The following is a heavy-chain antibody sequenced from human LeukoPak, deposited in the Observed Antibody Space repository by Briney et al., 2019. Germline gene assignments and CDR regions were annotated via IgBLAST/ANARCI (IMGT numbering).Heavy chain of an antibody. V-gene: IGHV5-10-1*01. CDR2: IDPSDSYT. J-gene: IGHJ4*02. Sequence: GESLKISCKGSGYSFTSYWISWVRQMPGKGLEWMGRIDPSDSYTNYSPSFQGYVTISADKSISTAYLQWSSLKASDTAMYYCARHERPGYYGSGSYYGYWGQGTLVTVSS. D-gene: IGHD3-10*01. CDR1: GYSFTSYW. CDR3: ARHERPGYYGSGSYYGY.